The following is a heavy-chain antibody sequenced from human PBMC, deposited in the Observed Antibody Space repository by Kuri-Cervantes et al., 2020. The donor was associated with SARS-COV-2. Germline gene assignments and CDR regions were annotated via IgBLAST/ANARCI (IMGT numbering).Heavy chain of an antibody. CDR3: AREYVYDTTGYFYWYFDL. CDR2: ISSDGGNK. CDR1: GFTFSGYS. Sequence: GESLKISCAASGFTFSGYSMNWIRQAPGKGLEWVAVISSDGGNKYYADSVRGRFTISRDNSKNTLCLRLNTLRAEDTAVYHCAREYVYDTTGYFYWYFDLWGRGTLVTVSS. J-gene: IGHJ2*01. D-gene: IGHD3-22*01. V-gene: IGHV3-30-3*01.